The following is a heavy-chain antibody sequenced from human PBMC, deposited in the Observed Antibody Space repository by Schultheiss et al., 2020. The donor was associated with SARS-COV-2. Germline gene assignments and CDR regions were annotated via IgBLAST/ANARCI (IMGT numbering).Heavy chain of an antibody. CDR3: ARDRGFDYYGSGSLDRYGMDV. J-gene: IGHJ6*02. CDR2: ISSSSSYI. D-gene: IGHD3-10*01. CDR1: GFTFSSYS. V-gene: IGHV3-21*01. Sequence: GGSLRLSCAASGFTFSSYSMNWVRQAPGKGLEWVSSISSSSSYIYYADSVKGRFTISRDNAKNSLYLQMNSLRAEDTAVYYCARDRGFDYYGSGSLDRYGMDVWGQGTTVTVSS.